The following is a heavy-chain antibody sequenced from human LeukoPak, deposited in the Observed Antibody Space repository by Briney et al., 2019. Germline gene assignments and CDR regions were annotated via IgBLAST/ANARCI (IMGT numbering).Heavy chain of an antibody. J-gene: IGHJ5*02. Sequence: SVKVSCKASGGTFSSYAISWVRQAPGQGLEWMGWIIPIFGTANYAQKFQGRVTITADESTSTAYMELSSLRSEDTAVYYCARGPYGSYCSGGSCYVYNWFDPWGQGTLVTVSS. CDR3: ARGPYGSYCSGGSCYVYNWFDP. CDR2: IIPIFGTA. V-gene: IGHV1-69*13. CDR1: GGTFSSYA. D-gene: IGHD2-15*01.